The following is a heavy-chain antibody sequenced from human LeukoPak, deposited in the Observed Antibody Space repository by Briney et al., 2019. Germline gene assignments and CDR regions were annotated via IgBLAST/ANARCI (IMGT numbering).Heavy chain of an antibody. J-gene: IGHJ4*02. CDR1: GGSISSGGYY. V-gene: IGHV4-31*03. D-gene: IGHD3-22*01. CDR3: ARASYYYDSSGYYYFDY. CDR2: IYYSGST. Sequence: SQTLSLTCTVSGGSISSGGYYWSWIRQHTWKGLQWIGYIYYSGSTYYHPSVKSRVTISVDTSKNQFSLKLSSVTAADTAVYYCARASYYYDSSGYYYFDYWGQGTLVTVSS.